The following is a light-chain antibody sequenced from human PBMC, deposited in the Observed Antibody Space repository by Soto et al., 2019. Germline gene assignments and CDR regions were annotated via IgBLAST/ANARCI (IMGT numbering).Light chain of an antibody. V-gene: IGKV3-20*01. CDR1: QSVSSN. J-gene: IGKJ1*01. CDR2: GAS. Sequence: VFPLYPVTLSFSPGDRATISFRASQSVSSNLAWYQQKPGQAPRLLIHGASSRATGIPDRFSASGTGTDFTLTISRLEPEDFAVYYCQQYSASPRTFGQGTKVDI. CDR3: QQYSASPRT.